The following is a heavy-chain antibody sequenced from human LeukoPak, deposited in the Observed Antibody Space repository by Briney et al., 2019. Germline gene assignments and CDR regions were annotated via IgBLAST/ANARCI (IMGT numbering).Heavy chain of an antibody. CDR2: ISSSSSNI. D-gene: IGHD2-21*02. Sequence: PGGSLTLSCAASRFTFSSYSMNWHRPAPGQGLEWGSYISSSSSNIYYADSVKGPFTISRDNATNSLFLQMNSLRDEDTAVYYCARVTGVVVTANLDYWGQGTLVTVSS. V-gene: IGHV3-48*02. CDR1: RFTFSSYS. CDR3: ARVTGVVVTANLDY. J-gene: IGHJ4*02.